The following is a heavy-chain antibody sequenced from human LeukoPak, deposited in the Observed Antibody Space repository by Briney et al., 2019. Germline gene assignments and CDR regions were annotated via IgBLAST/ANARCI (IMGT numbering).Heavy chain of an antibody. CDR2: IYHSGST. CDR1: GGSISSSNW. V-gene: IGHV4-4*02. Sequence: PSETLSLTCAVSGGSISSSNWWSWVRQPPGKGLEWIGEIYHSGSTNYNPSLKSRVTISVDKSKNQFSLKLSSVTAAATAVYYCAREGGRGRTQWLVLDYWGQGTLVTVSS. J-gene: IGHJ4*02. D-gene: IGHD6-19*01. CDR3: AREGGRGRTQWLVLDY.